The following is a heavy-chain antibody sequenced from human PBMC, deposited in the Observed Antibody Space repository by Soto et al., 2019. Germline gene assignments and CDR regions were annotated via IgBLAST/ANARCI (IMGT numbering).Heavy chain of an antibody. CDR3: AVDGGEN. D-gene: IGHD3-16*01. J-gene: IGHJ1*01. CDR1: GFNVRDYG. Sequence: QVQLVESRGAVVQPGRSLRVSCAASGFNVRDYGMLWVRQAPGKGLEWVTVTSYDGSQKYYAESVKGRFTVSRDNSKNTLFLQMNSLRPEDTAVYYCAVDGGENWGRGTLVNVAS. CDR2: TSYDGSQK. V-gene: IGHV3-30*03.